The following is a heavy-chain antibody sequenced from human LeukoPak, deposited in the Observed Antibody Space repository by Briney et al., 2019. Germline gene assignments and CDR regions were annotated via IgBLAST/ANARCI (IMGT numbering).Heavy chain of an antibody. J-gene: IGHJ4*02. CDR1: GGSFSGYY. D-gene: IGHD3-22*01. CDR3: ARLGYYESSGSAGY. Sequence: PSETLSLTCAVYGGSFSGYYWSWIRQPPGKRLEWIGEINHSGGTNYNPSLKSRVTISVDTSENQFSLQLSAVTAADTAVYDCARLGYYESSGSAGYWGQGTLVTVSS. V-gene: IGHV4-34*01. CDR2: INHSGGT.